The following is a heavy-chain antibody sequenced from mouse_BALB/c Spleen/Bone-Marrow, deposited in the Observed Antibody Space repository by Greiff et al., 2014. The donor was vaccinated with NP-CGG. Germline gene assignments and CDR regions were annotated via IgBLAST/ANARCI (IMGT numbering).Heavy chain of an antibody. Sequence: QVQLQQSGAELVRPGASVTLSCKASGYKFTDYEMHWVKQTPVHGLEWIGSIDPETGGTAYNQNFKGKATLTADRSSTTAYMELRNLTSEDSAVYDCTREGIYFGYDVPMDYWGQGTSVTVSS. J-gene: IGHJ4*01. D-gene: IGHD2-2*01. CDR3: TREGIYFGYDVPMDY. CDR1: GYKFTDYE. V-gene: IGHV1-15*01. CDR2: IDPETGGT.